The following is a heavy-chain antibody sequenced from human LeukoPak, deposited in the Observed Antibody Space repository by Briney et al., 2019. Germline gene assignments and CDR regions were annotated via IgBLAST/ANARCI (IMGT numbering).Heavy chain of an antibody. Sequence: GGSLRLSCAASGFSFSDYDMHWVRQAPGKGLEWVTFIRYDGTNTYADSVKGRFTISRDNSKSTLYLQMNSLRAEDTAVYYCAKSEYYDSSGYYEGALYYWGQGTLVTVSS. CDR2: IRYDGTNT. D-gene: IGHD3-22*01. J-gene: IGHJ4*02. CDR1: GFSFSDYD. V-gene: IGHV3-30*02. CDR3: AKSEYYDSSGYYEGALYY.